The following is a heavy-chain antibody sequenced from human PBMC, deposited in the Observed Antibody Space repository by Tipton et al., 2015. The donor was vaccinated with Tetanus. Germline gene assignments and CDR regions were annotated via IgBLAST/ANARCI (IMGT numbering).Heavy chain of an antibody. CDR3: ARGTGDY. CDR2: IYYSGST. J-gene: IGHJ4*02. CDR1: GFTFSSYW. Sequence: LRLSCTASGFTFSSYWMSWVRQTPGKGLEWIGYIYYSGSTNYNPSLKSRVTISVDTSKNQFSLKLSSVTAADTAVYYCARGTGDYWGQGTLVTVSS. V-gene: IGHV4-59*01. D-gene: IGHD1-14*01.